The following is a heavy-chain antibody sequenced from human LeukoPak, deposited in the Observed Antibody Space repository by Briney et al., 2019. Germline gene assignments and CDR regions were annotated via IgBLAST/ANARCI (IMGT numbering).Heavy chain of an antibody. Sequence: PGGSLRLSCAASGFTFSSYAMSWVRQAPGKGLEWVSAISGSGGSTYYADSVKGRFTISRDNSKNTLYLQMNSLRAEDTAVYYCAEDRTTGTAYYYYYYGMDVWGQGTTVTVSS. CDR2: ISGSGGST. CDR1: GFTFSSYA. D-gene: IGHD1-1*01. CDR3: AEDRTTGTAYYYYYYGMDV. V-gene: IGHV3-23*01. J-gene: IGHJ6*02.